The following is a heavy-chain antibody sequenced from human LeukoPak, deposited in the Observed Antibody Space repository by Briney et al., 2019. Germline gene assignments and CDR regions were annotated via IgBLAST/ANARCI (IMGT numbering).Heavy chain of an antibody. Sequence: SETLSLTCTVSGGSISSYYWSWIRQPAGKGLEWIGRIYTSGSINYNPSLKSRVTMSVDTSKNQFSLKLSSVTAADTAVYYCARVKESAAMSADWFDPWGQGTLVTVSS. V-gene: IGHV4-4*07. J-gene: IGHJ5*02. D-gene: IGHD2-2*01. CDR2: IYTSGSI. CDR3: ARVKESAAMSADWFDP. CDR1: GGSISSYY.